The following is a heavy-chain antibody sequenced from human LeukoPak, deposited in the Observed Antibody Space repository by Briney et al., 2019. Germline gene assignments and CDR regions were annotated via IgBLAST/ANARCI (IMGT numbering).Heavy chain of an antibody. CDR2: INSDGTGT. V-gene: IGHV3-74*01. Sequence: GGSLRLSCAASGFTFSSHWMHWVRQAPGKGLTWVSRINSDGTGTNYADSVKGRFTISRDNAKNTLYLQMNSLRAEDTAVYSCAREFEATGFWALDYWGQGTLVTASS. CDR3: AREFEATGFWALDY. D-gene: IGHD3-16*01. J-gene: IGHJ4*02. CDR1: GFTFSSHW.